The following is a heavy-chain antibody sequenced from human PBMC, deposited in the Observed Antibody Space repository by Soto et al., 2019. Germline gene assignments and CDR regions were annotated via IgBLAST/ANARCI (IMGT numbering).Heavy chain of an antibody. V-gene: IGHV3-30*18. CDR3: AKDTHDSNENFEYFQH. D-gene: IGHD1-1*01. CDR1: GFTFSSYG. Sequence: QVQLVESGGGVVQPGRSLRLSCAASGFTFSSYGMHWVRQAPGKGLEWVAAISYDGSNKYYADSVKGRFTISRDNSKNKLYLQMNGLRAEDTAVYYCAKDTHDSNENFEYFQHWGQGTLVTVSS. CDR2: ISYDGSNK. J-gene: IGHJ1*01.